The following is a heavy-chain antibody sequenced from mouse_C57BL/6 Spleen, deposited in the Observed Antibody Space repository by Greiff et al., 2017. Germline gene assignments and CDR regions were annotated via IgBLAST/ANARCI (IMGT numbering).Heavy chain of an antibody. CDR1: GYTFPSSW. CDR3: ARYHLPPYARDY. V-gene: IGHV1-55*01. J-gene: IGHJ4*01. CDR2: ISPGSGST. D-gene: IGHD5-1*01. Sequence: QVQLQQPGAELVKPGASVRMSCKASGYTFPSSWITWVKQRPGQGLEWFGDISPGSGSTNSNEKFKSKATLTVDTTSSTTYMRLSSLQSEDSAVYYSARYHLPPYARDYWGQGTSGTVSS.